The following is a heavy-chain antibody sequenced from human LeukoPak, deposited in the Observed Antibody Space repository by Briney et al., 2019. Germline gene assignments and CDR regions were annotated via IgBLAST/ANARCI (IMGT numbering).Heavy chain of an antibody. D-gene: IGHD6-13*01. J-gene: IGHJ4*02. V-gene: IGHV5-51*01. Sequence: GESLKISCKGSGYSFTSYWIGWVRQMPGKGLEWMGIIYPGDSDTRYSPSFQGQVTISADKSISTAYLQWSSLKASDTAMYYCARALRVAAAGNIYFDCWGQGTLVTVSS. CDR3: ARALRVAAAGNIYFDC. CDR1: GYSFTSYW. CDR2: IYPGDSDT.